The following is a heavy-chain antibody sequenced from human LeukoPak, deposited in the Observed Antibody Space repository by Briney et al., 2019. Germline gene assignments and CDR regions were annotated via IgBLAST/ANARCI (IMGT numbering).Heavy chain of an antibody. CDR3: ARGRPHGNDY. J-gene: IGHJ4*02. V-gene: IGHV3-74*01. CDR2: IASDGSST. Sequence: GGALGLSCAASGFTFSSYWMNWVRQAPGKGLVWVSRIASDGSSTTYADSVKGRFSISRDNAKNTLHLQMYSLRVEDTAVYYCARGRPHGNDYWGQGTLVTVSS. CDR1: GFTFSSYW. D-gene: IGHD4-23*01.